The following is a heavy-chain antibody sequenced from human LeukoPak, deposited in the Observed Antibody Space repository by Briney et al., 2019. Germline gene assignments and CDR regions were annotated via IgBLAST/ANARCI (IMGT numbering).Heavy chain of an antibody. CDR2: IYYSGST. D-gene: IGHD2-15*01. CDR1: GGSISSGDYY. CDR3: ARVVSSSPRRSRFDY. V-gene: IGHV4-30-4*01. J-gene: IGHJ4*02. Sequence: SETLSLTCTVSGGSISSGDYYWSWIRQPPGKGLEWIGYIYYSGSTYYNPSLKSRVTISVDTSKNQFSLKLSSVTAADTAVYYCARVVSSSPRRSRFDYWGQGTLVTVSS.